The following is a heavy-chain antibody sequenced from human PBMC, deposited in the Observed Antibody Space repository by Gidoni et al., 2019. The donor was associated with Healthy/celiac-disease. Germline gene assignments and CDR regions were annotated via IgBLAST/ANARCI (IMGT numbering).Heavy chain of an antibody. J-gene: IGHJ3*02. CDR1: GYTFTSYY. CDR3: ARGYCSSTSCHPARDAFDI. V-gene: IGHV1-46*01. D-gene: IGHD2-2*01. Sequence: QVQLVQSGADVKKPGASVKVSCKASGYTFTSYYMHWVRQAPGQGLEWMGIINPSGGSTSYAQKFQGRVTMTRDTSTSTVYMELSSLRSEDTAVYYCARGYCSSTSCHPARDAFDIWGQGTMVTVSS. CDR2: INPSGGST.